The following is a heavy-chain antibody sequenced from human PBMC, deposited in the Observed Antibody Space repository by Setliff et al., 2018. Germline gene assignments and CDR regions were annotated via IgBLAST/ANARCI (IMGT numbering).Heavy chain of an antibody. J-gene: IGHJ5*02. Sequence: GASVKVSCKTSGYSFTVFGISWVRQAPGQGLEWMGWISPYYGNTNYAQRLRGRVTMTTDTSTNTAYMELRSLTSDDTAIYYCVRDRHSFVVPPEEAWFDPWGQGTLVTVSS. CDR1: GYSFTVFG. CDR2: ISPYYGNT. V-gene: IGHV1-18*01. CDR3: VRDRHSFVVPPEEAWFDP. D-gene: IGHD2-2*01.